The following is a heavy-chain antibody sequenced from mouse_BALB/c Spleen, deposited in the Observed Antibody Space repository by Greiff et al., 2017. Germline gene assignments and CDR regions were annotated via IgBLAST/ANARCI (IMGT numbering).Heavy chain of an antibody. CDR1: GYTFTDYN. Sequence: VQLKESGPELVKPVASVKISCKASGYTFTDYNMHWVKQSHGKSLEWIGYIYPYNGGTGYNQKFKSKATLTVDNSSSTAYMELRSLTSEDSAVYYCARGGDYDAMDYWGQGTSVTVSS. CDR2: IYPYNGGT. CDR3: ARGGDYDAMDY. J-gene: IGHJ4*01. V-gene: IGHV1S29*02.